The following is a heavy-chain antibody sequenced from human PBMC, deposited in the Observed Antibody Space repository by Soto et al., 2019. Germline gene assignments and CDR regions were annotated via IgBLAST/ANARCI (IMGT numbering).Heavy chain of an antibody. CDR2: VNWNAASI. CDR1: GFTFDDYG. CDR3: ARRPSRYCSSTTCYASDY. J-gene: IGHJ4*02. D-gene: IGHD2-2*01. V-gene: IGHV3-20*04. Sequence: GGSLRLSCATSGFTFDDYGMSWVRQVPGKGLEWVSGVNWNAASIGYADSVKGRFTISRDNAKNSLYLQMNSLRAEDTALYYCARRPSRYCSSTTCYASDYWGQGTVVTVSS.